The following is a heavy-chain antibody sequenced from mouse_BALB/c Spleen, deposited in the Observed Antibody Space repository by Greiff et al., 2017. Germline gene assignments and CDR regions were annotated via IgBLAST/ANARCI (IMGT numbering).Heavy chain of an antibody. CDR1: GFSLTSYG. Sequence: VQVVESGPGLVAPSQSLSITCTVSGFSLTSYGVHWVRQPPGKGLEWLGVIWAGGSTNYNSALMSRLSISKDNSKSQVFLKMNSLQTDDTAMYYCARGNYRYERLYAMDCWGQGTSVTVSS. V-gene: IGHV2-9*02. CDR2: IWAGGST. J-gene: IGHJ4*01. CDR3: ARGNYRYERLYAMDC. D-gene: IGHD2-14*01.